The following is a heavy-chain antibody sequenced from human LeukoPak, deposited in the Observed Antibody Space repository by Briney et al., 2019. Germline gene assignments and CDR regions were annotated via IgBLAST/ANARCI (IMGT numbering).Heavy chain of an antibody. CDR2: INPSGGST. V-gene: IGHV1-46*01. CDR1: GYTFTSYY. J-gene: IGHJ6*03. D-gene: IGHD2-2*02. Sequence: ASVKVSCKASGYTFTSYYMHWVRQAPGQGLEWMGIINPSGGSTSYAQKFQGRVTMTRDTSTSTVYMELSSLRSEDTAVYYCARDGCSSTSCYIDYYYYYMDAWGKGTTVTVSS. CDR3: ARDGCSSTSCYIDYYYYYMDA.